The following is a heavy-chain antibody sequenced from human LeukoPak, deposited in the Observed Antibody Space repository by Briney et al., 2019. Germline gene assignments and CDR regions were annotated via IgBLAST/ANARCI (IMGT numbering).Heavy chain of an antibody. CDR1: GGTFSSYA. CDR3: ARRNYYDSSGYYYEWFDP. V-gene: IGHV1-69*05. J-gene: IGHJ5*02. CDR2: IIPIFGTA. D-gene: IGHD3-22*01. Sequence: VASVKVSCKASGGTFSSYAISWVRQAPGQGLERMGGIIPIFGTANYAQKFQGRVTITTDESTSTAYMELSSLRSEDTAVYYCARRNYYDSSGYYYEWFDPWGQGTLVTVSS.